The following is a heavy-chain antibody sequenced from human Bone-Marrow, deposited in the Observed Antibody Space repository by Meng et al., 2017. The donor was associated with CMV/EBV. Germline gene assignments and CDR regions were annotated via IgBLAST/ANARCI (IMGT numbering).Heavy chain of an antibody. V-gene: IGHV3-30*02. Sequence: GESLKISCAASGFTFSSYGMHWVRQAPGKGLEWVAVIRYDGSNKYYADSVKGRFTISRDNSKNTLYLQMNSLRAEDAAVYYCAKDAIWQLLYAEYFEHWGQGTLVTVSS. CDR1: GFTFSSYG. CDR3: AKDAIWQLLYAEYFEH. J-gene: IGHJ1*01. D-gene: IGHD2-2*02. CDR2: IRYDGSNK.